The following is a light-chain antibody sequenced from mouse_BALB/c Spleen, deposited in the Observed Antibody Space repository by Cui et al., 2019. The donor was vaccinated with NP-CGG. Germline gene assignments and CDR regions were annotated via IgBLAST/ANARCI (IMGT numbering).Light chain of an antibody. CDR2: GTN. CDR3: ALWYSNHWV. CDR1: TGAVTTSNY. V-gene: IGLV1*01. J-gene: IGLJ1*01. Sequence: QAVVTPESALTTSPGETVTLTCRSSTGAVTTSNYANWVQEKADHLITGLIGGTNNRVPGVPARFSGSLIGDKAALTITGAQTEDEAIYFCALWYSNHWVFGGGTKLTVL.